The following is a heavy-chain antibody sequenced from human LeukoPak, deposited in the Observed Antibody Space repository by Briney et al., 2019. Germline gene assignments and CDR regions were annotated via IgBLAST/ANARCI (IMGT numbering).Heavy chain of an antibody. D-gene: IGHD3-22*01. CDR3: ARRFTPYYYDSSGYFYNWFDP. V-gene: IGHV1-2*06. Sequence: ASVKVSCKASGYTFTGYYMHWVRQAPGQGLEWMGRINPNSGGTNYAQKFQGRVTMTRDTSISTAYMELSSLRSEDTAVYYCARRFTPYYYDSSGYFYNWFDPWGQGTLVTVSS. J-gene: IGHJ5*02. CDR2: INPNSGGT. CDR1: GYTFTGYY.